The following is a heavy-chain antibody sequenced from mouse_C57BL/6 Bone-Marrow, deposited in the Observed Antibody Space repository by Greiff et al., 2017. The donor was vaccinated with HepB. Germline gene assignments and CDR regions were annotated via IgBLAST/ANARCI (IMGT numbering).Heavy chain of an antibody. CDR1: GYTFTSYD. J-gene: IGHJ1*03. D-gene: IGHD2-4*01. V-gene: IGHV1-85*01. Sequence: QVQLQQSGPELVKPGASVKLSCKASGYTFTSYDINWVKQRPGQGLEWIGWIYPRDGSTKYNEKFKGKATLTVDTSSSTAYMELHSLTSEDSAVYFCARRSTMIYWYFDVWGTGTTVTVSS. CDR3: ARRSTMIYWYFDV. CDR2: IYPRDGST.